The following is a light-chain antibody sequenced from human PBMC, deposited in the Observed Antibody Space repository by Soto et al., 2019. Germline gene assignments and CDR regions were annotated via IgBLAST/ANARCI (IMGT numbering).Light chain of an antibody. CDR1: GSDVGGYDY. CDR2: EVT. CDR3: SSYTGSSTYV. Sequence: QSVLTQPASVSGSPGQSITISCTGTGSDVGGYDYVSWYQHHPGKAPKVMIYEVTNRPSGVSNRFSGSKSGNTASLTISGLLAEDEADYYCSSYTGSSTYVFGTGTKVTVL. V-gene: IGLV2-14*01. J-gene: IGLJ1*01.